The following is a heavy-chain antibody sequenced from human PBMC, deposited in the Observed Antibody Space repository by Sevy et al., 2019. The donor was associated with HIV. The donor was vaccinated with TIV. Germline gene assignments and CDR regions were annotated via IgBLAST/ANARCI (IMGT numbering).Heavy chain of an antibody. CDR2: IKTKSDGGTT. CDR1: GIAFRNAW. CDR3: TTEGLYCSDDSCYSEGFVF. V-gene: IGHV3-15*01. Sequence: GGSLRLSCVASGIAFRNAWMNWVRQAPGKGLEWVGRIKTKSDGGTTDYAGPVKGRFTISRDDAKNTLYLQMNSLKTEDTAVYYCTTEGLYCSDDSCYSEGFVFWGQGTLVTVSS. D-gene: IGHD2-15*01. J-gene: IGHJ4*02.